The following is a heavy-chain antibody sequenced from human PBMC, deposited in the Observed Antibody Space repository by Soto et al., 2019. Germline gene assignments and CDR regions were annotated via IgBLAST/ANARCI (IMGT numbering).Heavy chain of an antibody. CDR3: ARHSTNWNYN. J-gene: IGHJ4*02. V-gene: IGHV5-10-1*01. Sequence: GESLKISCKASGYSFTRKWISWVRQMPGKGLEWMGRIDPTDSYTNYSPSFQGHVTISADKSISTAYLQWNSLKASDTAMYYCARHSTNWNYNWGQGTLVTVSS. CDR1: GYSFTRKW. CDR2: IDPTDSYT. D-gene: IGHD1-7*01.